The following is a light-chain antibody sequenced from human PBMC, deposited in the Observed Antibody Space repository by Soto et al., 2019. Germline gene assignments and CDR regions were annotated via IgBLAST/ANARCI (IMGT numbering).Light chain of an antibody. Sequence: EIVMTQSPATLSVSPGERATLSCRASQSISSNLAWYQQKPGQAPRLRIYGASTRATGIPATLSGSGAGTESTLTISSLQSEDFAVYYCQQYNNWPFTFGPGTKVDI. CDR3: QQYNNWPFT. V-gene: IGKV3-15*01. CDR1: QSISSN. J-gene: IGKJ3*01. CDR2: GAS.